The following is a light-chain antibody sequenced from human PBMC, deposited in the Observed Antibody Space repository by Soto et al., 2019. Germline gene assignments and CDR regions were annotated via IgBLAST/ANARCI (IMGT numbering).Light chain of an antibody. Sequence: QAVVTQPPSVSAAPGEKVSISCSGSSSNIGNDYVSWYQQLPGTAPKLLIYDNDKRPSGIPDRFSGSKSGTSATLGITGLQTGDEADYHCATWDDSLSSVIFGGGTKLTVL. V-gene: IGLV1-51*01. CDR3: ATWDDSLSSVI. CDR1: SSNIGNDY. J-gene: IGLJ2*01. CDR2: DND.